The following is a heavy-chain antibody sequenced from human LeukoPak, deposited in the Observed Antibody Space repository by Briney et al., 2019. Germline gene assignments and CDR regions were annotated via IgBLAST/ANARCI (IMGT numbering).Heavy chain of an antibody. CDR1: GGSFSGYY. Sequence: SETLSLTCAVYGGSFSGYYWSWIRQPPGKGLEWIGSIYYSGSTYYNPSLKSRVTISVDTSKNQFSLKLSSVTAADTAVYYCARSKTYYDILTGYYGYYFDYWGQGTLVTVSS. D-gene: IGHD3-9*01. CDR2: IYYSGST. V-gene: IGHV4-34*01. J-gene: IGHJ4*02. CDR3: ARSKTYYDILTGYYGYYFDY.